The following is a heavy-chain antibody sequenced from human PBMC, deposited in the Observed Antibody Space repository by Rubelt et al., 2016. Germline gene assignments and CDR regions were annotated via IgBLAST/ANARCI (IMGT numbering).Heavy chain of an antibody. Sequence: GISWVRQAPGQGLEWMGWISAYNGNTNYAQKLQGRVTMTTDTSTSTAYMELRSLRSDDTAGYYCARSGIVGATKDYWGQGTLVTVSS. D-gene: IGHD1-26*01. CDR1: G. V-gene: IGHV1-18*01. J-gene: IGHJ4*02. CDR2: ISAYNGNT. CDR3: ARSGIVGATKDY.